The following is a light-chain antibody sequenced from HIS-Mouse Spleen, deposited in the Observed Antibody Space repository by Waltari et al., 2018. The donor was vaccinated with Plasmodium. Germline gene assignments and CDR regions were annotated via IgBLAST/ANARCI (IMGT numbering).Light chain of an antibody. J-gene: IGKJ5*01. CDR2: WAS. V-gene: IGKV4-1*01. CDR3: QQYYSTLLT. CDR1: QSVLYSSTNKNY. Sequence: DIVMTQSPDSLAVSLGERATINCKSSQSVLYSSTNKNYLAWYQQKPGQPPKLLIYWASTRESGVPDRFSGSGSGTDFTLTISSLQAEDVAVYYCQQYYSTLLTFGQGTRLEIK.